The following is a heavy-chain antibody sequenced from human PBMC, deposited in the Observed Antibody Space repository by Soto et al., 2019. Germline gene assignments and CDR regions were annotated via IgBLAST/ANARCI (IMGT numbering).Heavy chain of an antibody. Sequence: GGSLRLSCAASGFIVSSNYMSWVRQAPGKGLEWVSVIFRDGSTYYADSVKGRFTISRDISKNTLYLQMNSLRAEYTAVYYCARNYFDSGGGFDYWGQGTLVTVSS. CDR3: ARNYFDSGGGFDY. V-gene: IGHV3-53*01. J-gene: IGHJ4*02. CDR1: GFIVSSNY. CDR2: IFRDGST. D-gene: IGHD3-22*01.